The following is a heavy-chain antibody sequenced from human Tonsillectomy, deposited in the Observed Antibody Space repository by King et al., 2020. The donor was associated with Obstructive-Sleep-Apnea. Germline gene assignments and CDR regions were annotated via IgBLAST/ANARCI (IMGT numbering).Heavy chain of an antibody. CDR1: GFTFRSFG. Sequence: VQLVESGGGVVQPGRSLRLSCATSGFTFRSFGIHWVRQAPGKGLEWVAVISYDGNTKYYAYSVKGRFTISRDNSQNTLFLQMNSLTTEDTAIYYCARDRAGTGDYWGQGTLVTVSS. CDR2: ISYDGNTK. D-gene: IGHD1-1*01. J-gene: IGHJ4*02. V-gene: IGHV3-30*03. CDR3: ARDRAGTGDY.